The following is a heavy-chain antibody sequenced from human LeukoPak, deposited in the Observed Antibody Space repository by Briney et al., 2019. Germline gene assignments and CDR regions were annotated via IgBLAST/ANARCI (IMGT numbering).Heavy chain of an antibody. Sequence: SETLSLTCTVSGDSINSLDLWSWVRQPPGKGLEWIGEMYLSGTTHSNPSVKSRVTISIDKSKNQFILNLSSVTAADTAVYYCAGLVGRYSSGLYYYYFDYWGQGTLVTVSS. V-gene: IGHV4-4*02. CDR1: GDSINSLDL. J-gene: IGHJ4*02. CDR3: AGLVGRYSSGLYYYYFDY. D-gene: IGHD3-22*01. CDR2: MYLSGTT.